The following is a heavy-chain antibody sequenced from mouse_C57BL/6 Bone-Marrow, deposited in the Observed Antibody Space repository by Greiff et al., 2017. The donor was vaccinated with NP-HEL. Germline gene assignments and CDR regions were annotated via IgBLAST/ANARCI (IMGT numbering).Heavy chain of an antibody. J-gene: IGHJ4*01. CDR2: IYPGSGNT. V-gene: IGHV1-76*01. D-gene: IGHD4-1*01. CDR1: GYTFTDYY. Sequence: QVQLQQSGAELVRPGASVKLSCKASGYTFTDYYINWVKQRPGQGLEWIARIYPGSGNTYYNEKFKGKATLTAEKSSSTAYMQLSSLTSEDSAVYFCARAHYWGAMDYWGQGTSVTVSS. CDR3: ARAHYWGAMDY.